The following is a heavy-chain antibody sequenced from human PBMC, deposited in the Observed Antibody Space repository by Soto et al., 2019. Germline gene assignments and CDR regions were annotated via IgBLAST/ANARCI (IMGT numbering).Heavy chain of an antibody. CDR3: ARGHRQFGRRLQAASNWFDP. V-gene: IGHV3-48*02. Sequence: GGSLRLSCAASGFTFSSYSMNWVRQAPGKGLEWVSYISSSSSTIYYADSVKGRFTISRDNAKNSLYLQMNSLRDEDTAVYYCARGHRQFGRRLQAASNWFDPWGQGTLVTVSS. D-gene: IGHD6-25*01. J-gene: IGHJ5*02. CDR1: GFTFSSYS. CDR2: ISSSSSTI.